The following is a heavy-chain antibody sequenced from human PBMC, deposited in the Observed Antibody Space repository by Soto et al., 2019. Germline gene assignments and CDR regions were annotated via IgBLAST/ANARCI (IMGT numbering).Heavy chain of an antibody. CDR2: VIPIFGTT. J-gene: IGHJ3*01. CDR3: ATNSMIAVIKTTFDV. CDR1: GCSFSGYG. D-gene: IGHD3-22*01. Sequence: SVKVSCKASGCSFSGYGVSWVRQAPGQGLEWMGGVIPIFGTTEYAQKFQDRVALSADESMRTAHMQLSGLTSEDTAVYFCATNSMIAVIKTTFDVWGQGTLVNVS. V-gene: IGHV1-69*13.